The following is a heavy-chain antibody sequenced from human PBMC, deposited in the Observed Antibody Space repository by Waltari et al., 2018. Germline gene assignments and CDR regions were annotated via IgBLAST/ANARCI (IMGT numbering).Heavy chain of an antibody. V-gene: IGHV4-34*01. D-gene: IGHD1-1*01. J-gene: IGHJ4*02. Sequence: QVQLQQWGAGLLKPSETLSLTCAVYGGSFTGYYLSWTRQPPGKGLEWIGEIHPSGSTAYNPSLTSRVTISGDMSKNQFSLKLTSVTAADTAVYFCARGRDPYKGGSLWGLGTLVTVSS. CDR2: IHPSGST. CDR1: GGSFTGYY. CDR3: ARGRDPYKGGSL.